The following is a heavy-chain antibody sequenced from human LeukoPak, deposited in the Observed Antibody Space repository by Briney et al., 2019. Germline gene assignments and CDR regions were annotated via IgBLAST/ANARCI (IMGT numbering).Heavy chain of an antibody. CDR2: INRDGSST. D-gene: IGHD3-9*01. CDR3: ARAYYDILTGYPEVDY. CDR1: GFTFSSYW. J-gene: IGHJ4*02. Sequence: GGSLRLSCAASGFTFSSYWMHWVRQATGRGLVWVSRINRDGSSTNYADSVKGRFTISRDNAKNTLYVQMNRLRAEETAVYYCARAYYDILTGYPEVDYWGQGALVTVSS. V-gene: IGHV3-74*01.